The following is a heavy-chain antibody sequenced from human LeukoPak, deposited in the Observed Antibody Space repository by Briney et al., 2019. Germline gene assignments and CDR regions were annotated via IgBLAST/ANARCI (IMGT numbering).Heavy chain of an antibody. CDR3: AKDLFRYAAGWFDP. V-gene: IGHV3-30*02. CDR2: IRYDGSNK. CDR1: GFTFSNYD. J-gene: IGHJ5*02. D-gene: IGHD6-13*01. Sequence: GGSLRLSCAASGFTFSNYDMHWVRQAPGKGLEWVAFIRYDGSNKYYADSVKGRFTISRDNSKNTLYLQMNSLRAEDTAVYYCAKDLFRYAAGWFDPWGQGTLVTVSS.